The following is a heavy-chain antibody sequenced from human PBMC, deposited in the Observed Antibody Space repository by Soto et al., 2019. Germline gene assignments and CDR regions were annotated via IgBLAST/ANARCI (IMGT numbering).Heavy chain of an antibody. J-gene: IGHJ6*02. CDR2: ISYDGSNK. V-gene: IGHV3-30*18. CDR1: GFTFSSYG. D-gene: IGHD2-8*01. Sequence: GGSLRLSCAASGFTFSSYGMHWVRQAPGKGLEWVAVISYDGSNKYYADSVKGRFTISRDNSKNTLYLQMNSLRAEDTAVYYCAKDLSRCTRTSYYYCGMDVWGQGTTVTVSS. CDR3: AKDLSRCTRTSYYYCGMDV.